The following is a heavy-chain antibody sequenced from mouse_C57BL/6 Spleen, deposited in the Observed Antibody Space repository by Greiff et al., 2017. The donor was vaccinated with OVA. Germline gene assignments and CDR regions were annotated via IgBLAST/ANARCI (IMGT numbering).Heavy chain of an antibody. CDR1: GFTFSDYG. CDR2: ISSGSSTI. D-gene: IGHD1-1*01. V-gene: IGHV5-17*01. J-gene: IGHJ4*01. Sequence: DVMLVESGGGLVKPGGSLKLSCAASGFTFSDYGMHWVRQAPEKGLEWVAYISSGSSTIYYADTVKGRFTISRDNAKNTLFLQMTSLRSEDTAMYYCARPDDSSPYYYAMDYWGQGTSVTVSS. CDR3: ARPDDSSPYYYAMDY.